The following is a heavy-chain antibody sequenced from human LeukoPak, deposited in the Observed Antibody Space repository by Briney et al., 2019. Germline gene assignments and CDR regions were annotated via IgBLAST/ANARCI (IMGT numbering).Heavy chain of an antibody. D-gene: IGHD4-17*01. CDR3: ARDYGDYFDY. V-gene: IGHV4-59*01. Sequence: SETLSLTCTVSGGSISSYYWSWIRQPPGKGLEWIGYIYYSGSTNYNPSLKSRVIISVDTYKNQFSLKLSSVAAADTAVYYCARDYGDYFDYWGQGTLVTVSS. CDR2: IYYSGST. CDR1: GGSISSYY. J-gene: IGHJ4*02.